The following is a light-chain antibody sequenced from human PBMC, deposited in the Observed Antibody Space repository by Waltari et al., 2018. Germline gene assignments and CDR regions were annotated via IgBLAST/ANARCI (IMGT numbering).Light chain of an antibody. CDR3: QQYYSAPPWT. CDR1: QSVFYNSDNRNY. CDR2: WAS. J-gene: IGKJ1*01. V-gene: IGKV4-1*01. Sequence: TQSPDSLAVSLGERATINCRSSQSVFYNSDNRNYLAWYQQKPGQPPKLLISWASTRRSGVPDRFSGSGSGTDFTLTINALQAEDVAVYYCQQYYSAPPWTFGQGTKVEIK.